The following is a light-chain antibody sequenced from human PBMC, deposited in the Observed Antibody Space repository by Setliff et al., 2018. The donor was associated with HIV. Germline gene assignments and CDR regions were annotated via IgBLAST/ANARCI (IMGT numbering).Light chain of an antibody. CDR2: DDS. Sequence: QSALTQPASVSGSPGQSITISCTGTSSDVGGYNFVSWYQQHPGKAPKLMIYDDSRRPSGVSDRFSGSKSDNTASLTISGLQAEDEADYYCSSYTSSSSHGVFGGGTK. CDR1: SSDVGGYNF. V-gene: IGLV2-14*01. CDR3: SSYTSSSSHGV. J-gene: IGLJ2*01.